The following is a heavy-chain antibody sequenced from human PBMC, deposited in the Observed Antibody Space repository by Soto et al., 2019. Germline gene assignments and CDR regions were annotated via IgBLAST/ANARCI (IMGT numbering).Heavy chain of an antibody. CDR2: IYYSGST. V-gene: IGHV4-39*01. CDR1: GGSISSSSYY. D-gene: IGHD3-10*01. Sequence: SETLSLTCTVSGGSISSSSYYWGWIRQPPGKGLEWIGSIYYSGSTYYNPSLKSRVTISVDTSKNQFSLKLSSVTAADTAVYYCARTTANIYGSGSYSGLEFDYWGQGTLVTVSS. J-gene: IGHJ4*02. CDR3: ARTTANIYGSGSYSGLEFDY.